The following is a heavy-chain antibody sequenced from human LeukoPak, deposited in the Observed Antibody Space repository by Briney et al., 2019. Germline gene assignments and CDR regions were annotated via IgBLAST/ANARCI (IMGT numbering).Heavy chain of an antibody. V-gene: IGHV4-59*08. CDR1: GGSISGYY. Sequence: SETLSLTCTVSGGSISGYYWSWVRQPPGKRLEWIGYIYDSGSTNYNPSLKGRATLSLHTSKNQFSLQLSSVTAADAAVYYCARHPSNEYGALNLDYWGQGTLVTVSS. D-gene: IGHD4/OR15-4a*01. J-gene: IGHJ4*02. CDR2: IYDSGST. CDR3: ARHPSNEYGALNLDY.